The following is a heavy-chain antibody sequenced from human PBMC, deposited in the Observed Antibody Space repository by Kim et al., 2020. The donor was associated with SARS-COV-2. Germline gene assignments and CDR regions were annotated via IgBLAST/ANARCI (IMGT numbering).Heavy chain of an antibody. D-gene: IGHD2-21*01. J-gene: IGHJ6*02. Sequence: DAVRGRFTISRDNSKNTLYLQMNSLGAEDTAVYYCAKHQGEGIYYYGMDVWGQGTTVTVSS. V-gene: IGHV3-30*02. CDR3: AKHQGEGIYYYGMDV.